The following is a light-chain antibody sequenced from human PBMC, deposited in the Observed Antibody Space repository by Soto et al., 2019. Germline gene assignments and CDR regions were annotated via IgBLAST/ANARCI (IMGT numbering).Light chain of an antibody. Sequence: QSVLTQPPSVSGAPGQRVTISCTGSSSNIGAGYDVHGYQQLPGTAPKHLIYGNSNRPSGVTDRFSGSKSGTSASLAITGLQAEDEADYYCQSYDSSLRGSVFGGGTKVTVL. J-gene: IGLJ2*01. CDR2: GNS. CDR1: SSNIGAGYD. CDR3: QSYDSSLRGSV. V-gene: IGLV1-40*01.